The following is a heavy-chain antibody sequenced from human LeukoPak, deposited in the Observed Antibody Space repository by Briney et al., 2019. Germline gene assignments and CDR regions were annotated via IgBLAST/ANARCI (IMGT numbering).Heavy chain of an antibody. CDR1: GYTFTTYP. D-gene: IGHD3-22*01. CDR3: AGEDNSSGYRPFDI. CDR2: ISPNNGGT. Sequence: ASVKVSCKASGYTFTTYPINWVRQAPGQGLEWMGRISPNNGGTNYAQKFQGRVTMTRDMSMSTAYMELSRLRSDDTAVYYCAGEDNSSGYRPFDIWGQGTMVTVPS. J-gene: IGHJ3*02. V-gene: IGHV1-2*06.